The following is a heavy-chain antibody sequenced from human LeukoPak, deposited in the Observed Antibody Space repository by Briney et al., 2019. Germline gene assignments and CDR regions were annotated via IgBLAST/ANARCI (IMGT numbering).Heavy chain of an antibody. CDR3: ARKGLSPPPGPQPDTRRTAFDS. V-gene: IGHV4-4*02. CDR1: GGSISSSIW. CDR2: IYHSGST. Sequence: SETLSLTCAVSGGSISSSIWWSWVRQPPGKGLEWVGEIYHSGSTNYNPSLKSRVTISVDKSKNQFSLMLTSVTAADTAVYYCARKGLSPPPGPQPDTRRTAFDSWGQGTMVTVSS. J-gene: IGHJ3*01. D-gene: IGHD1-1*01.